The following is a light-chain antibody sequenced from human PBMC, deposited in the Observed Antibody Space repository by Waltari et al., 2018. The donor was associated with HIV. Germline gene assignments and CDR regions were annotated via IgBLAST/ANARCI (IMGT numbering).Light chain of an antibody. Sequence: QSVLTPPPSVSGAPGQRVTISCTGTNPNNGAGHGVHWYQPLPGAAPKLLIYDINNRPSGVPDRFSGSKSGTSASLAITGLQVEDEGDYFCQSYDSSLNVIFGGGTKLTVL. CDR2: DIN. V-gene: IGLV1-40*01. CDR1: NPNNGAGHG. J-gene: IGLJ2*01. CDR3: QSYDSSLNVI.